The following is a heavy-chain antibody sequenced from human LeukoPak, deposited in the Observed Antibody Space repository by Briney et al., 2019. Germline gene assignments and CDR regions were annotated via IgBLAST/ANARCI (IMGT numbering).Heavy chain of an antibody. CDR3: ARGAPADY. CDR1: GFTFSNYA. V-gene: IGHV3-30-3*01. CDR2: ISYDGSNK. J-gene: IGHJ4*02. Sequence: PGGSLRFSCAASGFTFSNYAMHWVRQAPGKGLEWVAVISYDGSNKYYADSVKGRFTISRDNSKNTLYLQMNSLRAEDTAVYYCARGAPADYWGQGTLVTVSS.